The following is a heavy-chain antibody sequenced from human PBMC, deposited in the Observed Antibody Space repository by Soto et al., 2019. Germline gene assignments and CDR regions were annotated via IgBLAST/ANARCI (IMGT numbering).Heavy chain of an antibody. Sequence: SGPTLVNPTQTLTLTCTFSGFSLSTGGMGVGWIRQPPGKALEWLALIYWDDDKRYSPSLKSRLTITKDTSKNQVVLTITNMDSVDTATYYCAHIRFGGDCLQSYSSHYYYGMDVWGQGTTVTVSS. CDR2: IYWDDDK. V-gene: IGHV2-5*02. D-gene: IGHD2-21*02. CDR3: AHIRFGGDCLQSYSSHYYYGMDV. J-gene: IGHJ6*02. CDR1: GFSLSTGGMG.